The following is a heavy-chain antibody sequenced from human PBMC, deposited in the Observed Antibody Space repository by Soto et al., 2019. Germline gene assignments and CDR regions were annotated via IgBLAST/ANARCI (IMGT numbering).Heavy chain of an antibody. CDR1: GFRFSDSY. CDR2: ISGSSDYT. D-gene: IGHD3-10*01. J-gene: IGHJ4*02. CDR3: ANIHFGSLDY. Sequence: QVHLVESGGGLVKPGGSLRLSCAASGFRFSDSYMIWMRQAPGKGLEWVSFISGSSDYTKYADSVKGRFTISRDNAKSSLYLHMNSLRAEDTAIYYCANIHFGSLDYWGQGTLVTVSS. V-gene: IGHV3-11*06.